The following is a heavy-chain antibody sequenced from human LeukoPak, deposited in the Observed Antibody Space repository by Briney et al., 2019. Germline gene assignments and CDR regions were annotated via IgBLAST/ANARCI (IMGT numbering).Heavy chain of an antibody. CDR2: IYHSGGT. V-gene: IGHV4-38-2*01. J-gene: IGHJ6*03. CDR1: GYSLSSGYY. CDR3: ARHNSHYDFWSGYSPYYMDV. Sequence: PSEPLSLPCAVTGYSLSSGYYWGWIRPPPGKGLERIGRIYHSGGTYYNPSLKRRVTISVDTSKNQFSLKLSSVTAADTAVYYCARHNSHYDFWSGYSPYYMDVWGKGTTVTVSS. D-gene: IGHD3-3*01.